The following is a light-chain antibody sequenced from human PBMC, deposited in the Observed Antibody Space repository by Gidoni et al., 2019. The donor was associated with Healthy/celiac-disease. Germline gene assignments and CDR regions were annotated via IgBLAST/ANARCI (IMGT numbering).Light chain of an antibody. J-gene: IGKJ3*01. CDR3: QQSYSTPET. CDR2: AAS. V-gene: IGKV1-39*01. CDR1: QSISSY. Sequence: SLSASVGDRVTITCRASQSISSYLNWYQQKPGKAPKLLIYAASSLQSGVPSRFSGSGSGTDFTITISSLQPEDFATYYCQQSYSTPETFGPGTKVDIK.